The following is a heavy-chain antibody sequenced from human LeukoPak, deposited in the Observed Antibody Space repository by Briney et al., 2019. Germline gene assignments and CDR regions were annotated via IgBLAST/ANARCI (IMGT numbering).Heavy chain of an antibody. CDR3: ARDLRGIVAPPR. J-gene: IGHJ4*02. CDR1: GDSISSPKW. V-gene: IGHV4-4*02. D-gene: IGHD2-15*01. CDR2: VYHSGSA. Sequence: SGTLSLTCAVSGDSISSPKWWSWVRQPPGKGLEWIGEVYHSGSANYNPSVKSRVTISVDKSKNQFSLRLTSATAADTVVYYCARDLRGIVAPPRGGQGTLVSVSS.